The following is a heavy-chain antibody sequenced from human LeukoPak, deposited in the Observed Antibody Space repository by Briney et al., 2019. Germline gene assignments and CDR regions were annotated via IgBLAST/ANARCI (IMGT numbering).Heavy chain of an antibody. CDR3: ATVRDIVVGGGPYYFDY. D-gene: IGHD2-15*01. V-gene: IGHV1-2*02. CDR2: INPHNGDT. Sequence: ASVKVSCKASGYTFIGYYLHWVRQAPGQWLEWMGWINPHNGDTNYAQKFQGRVTMTRDTSITTAYMELSRLKSDDTAVYYCATVRDIVVGGGPYYFDYWGQGTLVTVSS. CDR1: GYTFIGYY. J-gene: IGHJ4*02.